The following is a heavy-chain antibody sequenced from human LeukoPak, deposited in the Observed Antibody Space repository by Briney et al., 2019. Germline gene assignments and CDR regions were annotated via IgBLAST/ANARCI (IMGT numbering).Heavy chain of an antibody. J-gene: IGHJ4*02. V-gene: IGHV1-69*13. D-gene: IGHD3-3*01. CDR1: GGTFSSYA. CDR2: IIPISGTA. CDR3: ARGVYYDFWSGYYAPPPLRY. Sequence: SVKVSCKASGGTFSSYAISWVRQAPGQGLEWMGGIIPISGTANYAQKFQGRVTITADESTSTAYMELSSLRSEDTAVYYCARGVYYDFWSGYYAPPPLRYWGQGTLVTVSS.